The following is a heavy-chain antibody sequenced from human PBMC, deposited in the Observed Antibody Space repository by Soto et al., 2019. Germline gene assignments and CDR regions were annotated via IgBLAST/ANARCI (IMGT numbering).Heavy chain of an antibody. CDR1: GGSISSGGYY. CDR3: ARVDGGSTRFDP. Sequence: SETLSLTCTVSGGSISSGGYYWSWIRQHPGKGLEWIGYIYYSGSTYYNPSLKSRVTISVDTSKNQFSLKLSSVTAADTAVYYCARVDGGSTRFDPWGQGTLVTVSS. D-gene: IGHD1-26*01. J-gene: IGHJ5*02. CDR2: IYYSGST. V-gene: IGHV4-31*03.